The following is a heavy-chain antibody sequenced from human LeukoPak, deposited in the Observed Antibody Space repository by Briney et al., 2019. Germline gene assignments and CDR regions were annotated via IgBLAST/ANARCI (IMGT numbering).Heavy chain of an antibody. V-gene: IGHV3-53*01. D-gene: IGHD6-19*01. CDR3: ARRYYYGSGWYYDY. Sequence: QPGGSLRLSCAASGFTVSSNYMSWVRQAPGKGLEWVSVIYSGGSTYYADSVKGRFTISRDNSKNTLYLQMNRLRAEDTAVYCCARRYYYGSGWYYDYWGQGTLVTVSS. J-gene: IGHJ4*02. CDR2: IYSGGST. CDR1: GFTVSSNY.